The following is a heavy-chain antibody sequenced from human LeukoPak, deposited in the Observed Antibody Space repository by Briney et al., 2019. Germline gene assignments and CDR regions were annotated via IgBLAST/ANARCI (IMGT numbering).Heavy chain of an antibody. CDR1: GFTFSSYA. V-gene: IGHV3-23*01. CDR2: ISGSGGST. CDR3: AKAPGVVPATRYYYYMDV. D-gene: IGHD3-3*01. Sequence: PGGSLRLSCAASGFTFSSYAMSWVRQAPGKGLEWVSAISGSGGSTYYADSVKGRFTISRDNSKNTLYLQMNSLRAEDTAVYYCAKAPGVVPATRYYYYMDVWGKRTTVTLSS. J-gene: IGHJ6*03.